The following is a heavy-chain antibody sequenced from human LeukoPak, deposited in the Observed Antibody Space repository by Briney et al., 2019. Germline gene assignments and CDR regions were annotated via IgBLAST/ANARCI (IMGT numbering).Heavy chain of an antibody. CDR2: IYYSEST. CDR3: ARVGITMVRGVIITGVYYGMDV. CDR1: GGSISSYY. Sequence: PSETLSLTCTASGGSISSYYWSWIRQPPGTGLEWIGYIYYSESTNYNPSLKSRVTISVDTSKNQFSLKLSSVTAADTAGYYCARVGITMVRGVIITGVYYGMDVWGQGTTVTVSS. J-gene: IGHJ6*02. V-gene: IGHV4-59*01. D-gene: IGHD3-10*01.